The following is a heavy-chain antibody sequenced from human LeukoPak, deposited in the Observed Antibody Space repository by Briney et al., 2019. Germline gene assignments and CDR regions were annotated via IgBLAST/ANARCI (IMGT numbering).Heavy chain of an antibody. Sequence: PGRSLRLSCAASGFTFSSYTMNWVRQAPGKGLEWVAIISYDGSNKYYADSVKGRFTISRDNSKNTLYLQMNSLRAEDTAVYYCARDFPYYDFWSGYSTYYFDYWGQGTLVTVSS. V-gene: IGHV3-30*04. CDR3: ARDFPYYDFWSGYSTYYFDY. D-gene: IGHD3-3*01. CDR1: GFTFSSYT. CDR2: ISYDGSNK. J-gene: IGHJ4*02.